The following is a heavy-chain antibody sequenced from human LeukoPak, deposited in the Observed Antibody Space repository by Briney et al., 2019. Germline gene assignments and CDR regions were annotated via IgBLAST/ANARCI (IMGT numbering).Heavy chain of an antibody. V-gene: IGHV3-48*04. Sequence: GGSLRLSCAASGFAFSSYSMNWVRQAPGKGLEWVSYISSASGSIYYADSVKGRFTISRDNAKNSLFLQMNSLRAEDTAVYYCARLPAYCSSISCYYGYWGQGTLVTVSS. CDR1: GFAFSSYS. CDR2: ISSASGSI. D-gene: IGHD2-2*01. CDR3: ARLPAYCSSISCYYGY. J-gene: IGHJ4*02.